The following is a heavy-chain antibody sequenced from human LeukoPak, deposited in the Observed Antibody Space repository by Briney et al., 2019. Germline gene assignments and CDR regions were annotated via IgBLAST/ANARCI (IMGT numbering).Heavy chain of an antibody. CDR2: ISGNGNDK. J-gene: IGHJ4*02. V-gene: IGHV3-11*04. D-gene: IGHD6-19*01. Sequence: GGSLRLSCAASGFTFNDYYMTWIRQPPGKGLEWVSYISGNGNDKYYADSVKGRFTISRDNAKNSLYLQMSSLRVEDTAVYYCANSQSSVAGILGCWGQGTLVTVSS. CDR1: GFTFNDYY. CDR3: ANSQSSVAGILGC.